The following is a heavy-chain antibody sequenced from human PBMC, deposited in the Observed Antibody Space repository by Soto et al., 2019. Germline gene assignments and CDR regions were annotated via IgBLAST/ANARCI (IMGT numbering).Heavy chain of an antibody. J-gene: IGHJ5*02. CDR1: GVSISSYY. V-gene: IGHV4-59*08. CDR3: VSSSLDGDLNWFDP. Sequence: QVQLQESGPGLVQPSETLSLTCTVSGVSISSYYWSWIRQPPGKGLEWIGYIYYSGSTNYNPSLRRRVTIAVDTSKIQFSLKLSSVTAADTAVYYCVSSSLDGDLNWFDPWGQGTLVTVSS. D-gene: IGHD4-17*01. CDR2: IYYSGST.